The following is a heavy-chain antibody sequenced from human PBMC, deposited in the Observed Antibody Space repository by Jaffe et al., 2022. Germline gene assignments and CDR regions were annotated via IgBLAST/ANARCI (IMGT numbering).Heavy chain of an antibody. CDR2: IYTSGST. J-gene: IGHJ5*02. CDR3: ARGDSGDIVVVPAAMPAFHWFDP. V-gene: IGHV4-61*02. CDR1: GGSISSGSYY. D-gene: IGHD2-2*01. Sequence: QVQLQESGPGLVKPSQTLSLTCTVSGGSISSGSYYWSWIRQPAGKGLEWIGRIYTSGSTNYNPSLKSRVTISVDTSKNQFSLKLSSVTAADTAVYYCARGDSGDIVVVPAAMPAFHWFDPWGQGTLVTVSS.